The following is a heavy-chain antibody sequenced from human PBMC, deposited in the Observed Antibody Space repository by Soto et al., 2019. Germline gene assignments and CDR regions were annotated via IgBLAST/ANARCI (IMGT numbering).Heavy chain of an antibody. CDR2: IRGSGGST. D-gene: IGHD1-26*01. CDR3: AKDRTGYSGSPTLDY. CDR1: GFTFSSYA. V-gene: IGHV3-23*01. Sequence: EVQLLESGGGLVQPGGSLRLSCAASGFTFSSYAMSWVRQAPGKGLEWVSAIRGSGGSTYYADSVKGRFTIFRDNSKNTLYLQMNSLRAEDTAVYYCAKDRTGYSGSPTLDYWGQGTLVTVSS. J-gene: IGHJ4*02.